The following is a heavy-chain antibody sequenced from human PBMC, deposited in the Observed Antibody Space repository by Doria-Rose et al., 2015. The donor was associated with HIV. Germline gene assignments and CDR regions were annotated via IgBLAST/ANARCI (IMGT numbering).Heavy chain of an antibody. V-gene: IGHV1-8*01. J-gene: IGHJ3*02. Sequence: FDQKFQGRVTMTSDTSISTAYLELTSLRSEDTAVYYCATQVANDAFDIWGQGTLVTVSS. CDR3: ATQVANDAFDI. D-gene: IGHD5-12*01.